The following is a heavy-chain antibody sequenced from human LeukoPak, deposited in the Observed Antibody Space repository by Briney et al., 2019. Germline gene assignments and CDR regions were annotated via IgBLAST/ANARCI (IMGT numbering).Heavy chain of an antibody. J-gene: IGHJ6*03. CDR2: ISGSGGST. Sequence: PGGSLRLSCAASGFTFSSYAMSWVRQAPGKGLEWVSAISGSGGSTYYADSVKGRFTISRDNSKNTLYLQMNSLRAEDTAVYYCAKDREEYGTYYCYYMDVWGKGTTVTVSS. CDR1: GFTFSSYA. CDR3: AKDREEYGTYYCYYMDV. D-gene: IGHD1-14*01. V-gene: IGHV3-23*01.